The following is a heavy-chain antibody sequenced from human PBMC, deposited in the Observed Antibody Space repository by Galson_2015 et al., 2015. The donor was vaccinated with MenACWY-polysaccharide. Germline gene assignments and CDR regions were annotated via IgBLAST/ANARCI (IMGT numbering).Heavy chain of an antibody. Sequence: ETLFLTCTVSGGSFSSYYWSWILPPPGRGLDWIGYIHHSGSTNYNPSLKSRVTISIDTPKNQFSLKLSSVTAADTAVYYCARMSGWYYFDYWGQGALVTVSS. D-gene: IGHD6-19*01. CDR2: IHHSGST. CDR1: GGSFSSYY. V-gene: IGHV4-59*08. CDR3: ARMSGWYYFDY. J-gene: IGHJ4*02.